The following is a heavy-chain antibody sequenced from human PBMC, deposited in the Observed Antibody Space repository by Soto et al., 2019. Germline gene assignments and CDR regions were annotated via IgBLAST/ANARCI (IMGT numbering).Heavy chain of an antibody. D-gene: IGHD6-6*01. CDR2: IGTAGDT. Sequence: EVQLVESGGGLVQPGGSLRLSCAASGFTLSSYDMHWVRQATGKGLEWVSAIGTAGDTYYPGSVKGRFTISRENAKNSLYLQMNSLRAGDTAVYYCARGQGSSGEIDYWGQGTLVTVSS. CDR3: ARGQGSSGEIDY. V-gene: IGHV3-13*01. CDR1: GFTLSSYD. J-gene: IGHJ4*02.